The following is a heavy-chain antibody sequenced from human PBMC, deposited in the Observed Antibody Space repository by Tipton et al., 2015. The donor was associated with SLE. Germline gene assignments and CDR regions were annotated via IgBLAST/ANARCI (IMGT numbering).Heavy chain of an antibody. Sequence: TLSLTCAVSGYAIRDGFYWGWVRQSPGKGLEWIGRSYHSGNTHYNPSLNNRVAMSMDMSMNRFSLRLNSVTAADTAIYYCARDSGAGGARHNWFDPWGPGVLVTVSS. V-gene: IGHV4-38-2*01. CDR2: SYHSGNT. CDR3: ARDSGAGGARHNWFDP. J-gene: IGHJ5*02. CDR1: GYAIRDGFY. D-gene: IGHD1-26*01.